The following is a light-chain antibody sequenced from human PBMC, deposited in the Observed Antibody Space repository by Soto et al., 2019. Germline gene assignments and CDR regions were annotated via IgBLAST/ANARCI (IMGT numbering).Light chain of an antibody. Sequence: DIQMTQSPSSLSASVGDRVTITCRASQSIRNYLNWYQQRPGKAPKFLIYAASSLQSGVPSRFSGSGSGTDFTLTISSLQPEDFATYFCQQSFNTPHTFGQGTKVDIK. J-gene: IGKJ2*01. CDR2: AAS. CDR3: QQSFNTPHT. V-gene: IGKV1-39*01. CDR1: QSIRNY.